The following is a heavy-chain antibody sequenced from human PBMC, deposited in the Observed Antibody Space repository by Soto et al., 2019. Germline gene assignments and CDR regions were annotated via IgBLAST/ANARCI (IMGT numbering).Heavy chain of an antibody. CDR1: GGRVSRDTGA. V-gene: IGHV6-1*01. Sequence: PTLSLSCVLPGGRVSRDTGASNWYRQSPSRGLEWLGRTHYRSKWSFDYAISVKSRITIDPDTSKNQFSLHLDSLTPEDTAVYYCAGVTWFRGMDVWGQGTPVTVSS. CDR3: AGVTWFRGMDV. CDR2: THYRSKWSF. J-gene: IGHJ6*02. D-gene: IGHD3-10*01.